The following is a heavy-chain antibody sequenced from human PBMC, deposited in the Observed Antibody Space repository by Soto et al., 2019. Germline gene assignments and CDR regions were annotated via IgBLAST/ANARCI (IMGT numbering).Heavy chain of an antibody. D-gene: IGHD2-15*01. CDR1: GFTFSSYA. CDR2: ISGSGGST. CDR3: DVEDIVVVVADRVNDY. J-gene: IGHJ4*02. V-gene: IGHV3-23*01. Sequence: EVQLLESGGGLVQPGGSLRLSCAASGFTFSSYAMSWVRQAPGKGLEWVSAISGSGGSTYYADSVKGRFTISRDNSKNTLYLQMNSLRAEDTAVYYCDVEDIVVVVADRVNDYWGQGTLVTVSS.